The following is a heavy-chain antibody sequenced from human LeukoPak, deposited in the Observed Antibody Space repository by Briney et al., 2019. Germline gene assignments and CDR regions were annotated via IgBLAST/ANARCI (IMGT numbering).Heavy chain of an antibody. Sequence: ASVKVSCKASGYTFTSYYMHWVRQAPGQGLEWMGIINPSGGSTSYAQKFQGRVTMTRDMSTSTVYMELSSLRSEDTAVYYCARARSMYYDFWSGLVDAFDIWGKGTTVTISS. D-gene: IGHD3-3*01. V-gene: IGHV1-46*01. CDR1: GYTFTSYY. CDR2: INPSGGST. J-gene: IGHJ3*02. CDR3: ARARSMYYDFWSGLVDAFDI.